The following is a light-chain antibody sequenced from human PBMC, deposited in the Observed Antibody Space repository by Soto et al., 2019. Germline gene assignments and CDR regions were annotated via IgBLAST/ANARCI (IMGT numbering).Light chain of an antibody. J-gene: IGKJ2*01. V-gene: IGKV4-1*01. CDR3: DHDAGTSYT. CDR1: QTILYSSNNKNY. CDR2: WAS. Sequence: DIVMTQSPDSLAVSLGERATINCKSSQTILYSSNNKNYLAWYQQKPGQPPKLLFYWASTRESGVPDRFSGSGSGGDFYLAISSLQAEEVAVYYGDHDAGTSYTCGQGTKLEIK.